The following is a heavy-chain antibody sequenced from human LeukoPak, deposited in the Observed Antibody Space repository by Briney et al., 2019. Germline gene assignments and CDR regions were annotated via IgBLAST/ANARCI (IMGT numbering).Heavy chain of an antibody. J-gene: IGHJ3*01. CDR3: ARDPNGDYIGAFDF. Sequence: GGSLRLSCAVPGFTFSSYWMSWVGQAPGKGLEWVSNIKQDGSEKYYVDSVKGRFTISRDDAKNSLYLQMNSLRADDTAVYYCARDPNGDYIGAFDFSGQGTMVTVSS. D-gene: IGHD4-17*01. CDR1: GFTFSSYW. CDR2: IKQDGSEK. V-gene: IGHV3-7*03.